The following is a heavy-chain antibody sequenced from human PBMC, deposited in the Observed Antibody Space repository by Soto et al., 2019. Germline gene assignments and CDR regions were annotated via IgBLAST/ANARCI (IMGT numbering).Heavy chain of an antibody. CDR1: GGSISSYY. Sequence: QVQLQESGPGLVKPSETLSLTCTVSGGSISSYYWTWIRQPPGKGLEWIGFMYNGGRTHYNPSLKSRVTISLDTSKNQFSPNLRSVTAADTAVYYCASMGYHYGSGSYPLDYWGQGTLVTVSS. CDR2: MYNGGRT. D-gene: IGHD3-10*01. CDR3: ASMGYHYGSGSYPLDY. J-gene: IGHJ4*02. V-gene: IGHV4-59*08.